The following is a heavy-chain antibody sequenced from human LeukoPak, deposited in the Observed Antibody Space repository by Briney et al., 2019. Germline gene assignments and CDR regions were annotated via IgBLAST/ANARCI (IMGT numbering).Heavy chain of an antibody. CDR3: ARQTGSGLFILP. J-gene: IGHJ4*02. V-gene: IGHV4-38-2*02. CDR2: IYYSGST. CDR1: GYSISSGYY. D-gene: IGHD3/OR15-3a*01. Sequence: PSETLSLTCTVSGYSISSGYYWGWIRQPPGKGLEWIGSIYYSGSTNYNPSLKSRVTISVDTSKNQFSLRLSSVTAADTAVYYCARQTGSGLFILPGGQGTLVTVSS.